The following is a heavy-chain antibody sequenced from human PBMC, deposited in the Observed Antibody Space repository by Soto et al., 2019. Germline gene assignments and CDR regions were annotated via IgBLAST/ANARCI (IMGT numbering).Heavy chain of an antibody. J-gene: IGHJ6*02. CDR2: INSDGSST. CDR3: ARDTVTYYYYYGMDV. V-gene: IGHV3-74*01. Sequence: GGSLRLSCAASGFTFSSYWMHWVRQAPGKGLVWVSRINSDGSSTSYADSVKGRFTISRDNAKNTLYLQMNSLRAEDTAVYYCARDTVTYYYYYGMDVWGQGTTVTVSS. CDR1: GFTFSSYW. D-gene: IGHD4-17*01.